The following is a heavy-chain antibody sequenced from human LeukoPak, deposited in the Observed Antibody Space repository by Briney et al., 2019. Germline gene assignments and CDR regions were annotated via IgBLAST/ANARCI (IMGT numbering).Heavy chain of an antibody. Sequence: GGSLRLSCAASGFTFSGSAMSWVRQAPGEGLEWVSLISYSGANSNYTDSVRGRFTISRDNSKDTLFLQMNSLRAEDTAVYYCARRQGDAFDIWGQGTMVTVSS. V-gene: IGHV3-23*01. D-gene: IGHD1-1*01. CDR1: GFTFSGSA. CDR3: ARRQGDAFDI. J-gene: IGHJ3*02. CDR2: ISYSGANS.